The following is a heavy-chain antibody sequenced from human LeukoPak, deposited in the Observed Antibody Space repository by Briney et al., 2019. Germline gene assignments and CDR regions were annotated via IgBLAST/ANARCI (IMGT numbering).Heavy chain of an antibody. CDR1: GYTFTSYG. CDR3: ARDLGRTFAPGFDY. J-gene: IGHJ4*02. Sequence: ASVKVSCKASGYTFTSYGISWVRQAPGQGLEWVGWISAYNGNTNYAQKLQGRVTMTTDTSTSTAYMELRSLRSDDTAVYYCARDLGRTFAPGFDYWGQGTLVTVSS. CDR2: ISAYNGNT. V-gene: IGHV1-18*04. D-gene: IGHD3-16*01.